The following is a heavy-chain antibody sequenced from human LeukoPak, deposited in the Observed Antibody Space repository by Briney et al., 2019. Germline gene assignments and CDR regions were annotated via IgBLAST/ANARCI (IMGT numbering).Heavy chain of an antibody. Sequence: PGGSLRLSCAASGFTFSSYSMNWVRQAPGKGLEWVSVIYTGGSSYYADSVKGRFTISRDNAKNTLYLQMNSLRAEDTAVYYCARSPRNGYSYVATNFDYWGQGTLVTVSS. V-gene: IGHV3-66*01. D-gene: IGHD5-18*01. CDR3: ARSPRNGYSYVATNFDY. CDR1: GFTFSSYS. CDR2: IYTGGSS. J-gene: IGHJ4*02.